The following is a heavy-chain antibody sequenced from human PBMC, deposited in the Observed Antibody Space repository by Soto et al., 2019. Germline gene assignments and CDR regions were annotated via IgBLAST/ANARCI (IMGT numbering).Heavy chain of an antibody. Sequence: ASVKVSCKASGYTFINYYMHWVRQAPGQGLEWMGIINPSGGSTRYAQKFQGRVTMTRDTSTRTVYMELSSLRSEDTAGYYCASGLFEYSGYGLDAFDIWGQGAMVTVSS. CDR1: GYTFINYY. V-gene: IGHV1-46*03. J-gene: IGHJ3*02. CDR2: INPSGGST. D-gene: IGHD5-12*01. CDR3: ASGLFEYSGYGLDAFDI.